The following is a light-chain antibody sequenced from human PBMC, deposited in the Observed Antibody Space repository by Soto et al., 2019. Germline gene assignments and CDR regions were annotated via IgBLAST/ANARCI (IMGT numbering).Light chain of an antibody. V-gene: IGKV4-1*01. CDR2: WAS. J-gene: IGKJ4*01. CDR3: HQYYGAPLT. Sequence: DIVLTQSPDSLPVSLGERATINCKSSQSLLSSRDNKNYFAWYQEKPGQPPKLLISWASTRESGVPDRISGSGSGTDFTLTISSLQAEDVAVDYCHQYYGAPLTFGGGTKVEIK. CDR1: QSLLSSRDNKNY.